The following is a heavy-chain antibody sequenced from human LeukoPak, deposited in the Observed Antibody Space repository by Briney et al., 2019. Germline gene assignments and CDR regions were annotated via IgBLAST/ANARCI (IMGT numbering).Heavy chain of an antibody. CDR2: ITPFNGNT. CDR3: ALPRYCSGGSCPEGAFDI. CDR1: GYTFTYRY. V-gene: IGHV1-45*02. D-gene: IGHD2-15*01. J-gene: IGHJ3*02. Sequence: ASVKVSCKASGYTFTYRYLHWVRQAPGQALEWMGWITPFNGNTNYAQKFQDRVTITRDRSMSTAYMELSSLRFEDTAMYYCALPRYCSGGSCPEGAFDIWGQGTMVTVSS.